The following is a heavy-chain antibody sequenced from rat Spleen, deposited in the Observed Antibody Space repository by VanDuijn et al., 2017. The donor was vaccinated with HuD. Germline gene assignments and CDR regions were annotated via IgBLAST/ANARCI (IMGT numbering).Heavy chain of an antibody. CDR2: ISYDGGNT. D-gene: IGHD1-1*01. CDR3: ARPATTVVHFDY. V-gene: IGHV5-25*01. Sequence: EVQLVESGGGLVQPGRSMKLSCAASGFTFSSFAMAWVRQTPTKGLEWVASISYDGGNTYYRDSVKGRFTISRDNAKSTLYLQMNSLRSEDTATYYCARPATTVVHFDYWGQGVMVTVSS. CDR1: GFTFSSFA. J-gene: IGHJ2*01.